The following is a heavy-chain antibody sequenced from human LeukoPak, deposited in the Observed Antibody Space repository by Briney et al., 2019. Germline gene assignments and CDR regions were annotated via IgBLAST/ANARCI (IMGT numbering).Heavy chain of an antibody. Sequence: GGSLRLSCAASGFTFSSYWMSWVRQAPGKGLEWVANIKPDGSDKYYVDSMKGRFTISRDNAKNSLYLQMNSLRTEDTAIYYCARAVYSSGWYPDTFDIWGQGTMVTVSS. V-gene: IGHV3-7*01. CDR3: ARAVYSSGWYPDTFDI. CDR2: IKPDGSDK. J-gene: IGHJ3*02. D-gene: IGHD6-19*01. CDR1: GFTFSSYW.